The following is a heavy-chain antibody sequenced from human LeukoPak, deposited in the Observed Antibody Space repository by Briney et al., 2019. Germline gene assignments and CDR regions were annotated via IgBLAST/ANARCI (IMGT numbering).Heavy chain of an antibody. D-gene: IGHD6-6*01. CDR3: ARDPSSFGLDV. Sequence: GGSLRLSCAASGFTVSSNHMSWVRQAPGKGLEWVSIIYSGGSTYYAESVKGRFTISRDNSKNTLYLQMNGLRAEDTAVYYCARDPSSFGLDVWGQGTTVTVSS. CDR2: IYSGGST. V-gene: IGHV3-66*01. J-gene: IGHJ6*02. CDR1: GFTVSSNH.